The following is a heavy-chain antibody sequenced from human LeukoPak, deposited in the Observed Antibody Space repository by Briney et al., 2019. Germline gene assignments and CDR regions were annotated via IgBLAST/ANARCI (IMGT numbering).Heavy chain of an antibody. J-gene: IGHJ3*02. D-gene: IGHD4-23*01. CDR1: GGSISSYY. Sequence: PSETLSLTCTVSGGSISSYYCSGIRQPPGKGLEWIGYIYYSGSTNYNPSLKSRVTISVDTSKNQFSLKLSSVTAADTAVYYCARFPHIYDYGGKPVSTDAFDIWGQGTMVTVSS. V-gene: IGHV4-59*08. CDR3: ARFPHIYDYGGKPVSTDAFDI. CDR2: IYYSGST.